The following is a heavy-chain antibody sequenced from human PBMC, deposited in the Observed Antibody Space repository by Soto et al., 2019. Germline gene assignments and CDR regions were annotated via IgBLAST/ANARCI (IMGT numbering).Heavy chain of an antibody. D-gene: IGHD5-12*01. CDR3: ARVMREEATLHLSSGYYYYMDV. Sequence: ASVKVSCKASGYTFTSYAMHWVRQAPGQRLEWMGWINAGNGNTKYSQKFQGRVTITRDTSASTAYMELSSLRSEDTAVYYCARVMREEATLHLSSGYYYYMDVWGKGTTVTVSS. CDR2: INAGNGNT. V-gene: IGHV1-3*01. CDR1: GYTFTSYA. J-gene: IGHJ6*03.